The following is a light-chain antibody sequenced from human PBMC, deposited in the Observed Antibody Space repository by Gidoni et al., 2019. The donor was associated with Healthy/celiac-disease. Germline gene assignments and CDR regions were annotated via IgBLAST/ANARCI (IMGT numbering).Light chain of an antibody. CDR3: LLSYSGASYV. V-gene: IGLV7-46*01. Sequence: QAVVTPEPSLTVSPGGTVTLTCGSSTGAVTSGHYPYWFQQKPGQAPRTLIYDTSNKHSWTPARFSGSLLGGKAALTLSGAQPEDEAEYYCLLSYSGASYVFGTGTKVTVL. CDR1: TGAVTSGHY. CDR2: DTS. J-gene: IGLJ1*01.